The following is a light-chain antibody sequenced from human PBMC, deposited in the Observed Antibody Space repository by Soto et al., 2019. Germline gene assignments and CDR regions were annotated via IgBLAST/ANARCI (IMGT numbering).Light chain of an antibody. CDR1: SSNLGAGYD. CDR3: AAWDDSLSGQGV. J-gene: IGLJ3*02. Sequence: QSALTQPPSVSGAPGQRVTLSCTGNSSNLGAGYDVHWYQQLPGAAPKLVIFGNRNRPSGVPERFSGSTSGTSASLVIRGLRSEDEADYYCAAWDDSLSGQGVFGGGTKLTVL. CDR2: GNR. V-gene: IGLV1-40*01.